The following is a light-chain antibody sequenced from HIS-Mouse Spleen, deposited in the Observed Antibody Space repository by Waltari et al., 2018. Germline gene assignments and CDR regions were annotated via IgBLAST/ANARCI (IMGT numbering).Light chain of an antibody. CDR2: DDS. V-gene: IGLV3-21*03. J-gene: IGLJ2*01. Sequence: SYVLTQPPSVSVAPGKTARIPCGGNNIGSKSVHWYQQKPGQAPVLVVYDDSDRPSGVPERFSGAKSGNTATLTIRRVEAGDEADYYCQVWDSSSDHVVFGGGTKLTVL. CDR1: NIGSKS. CDR3: QVWDSSSDHVV.